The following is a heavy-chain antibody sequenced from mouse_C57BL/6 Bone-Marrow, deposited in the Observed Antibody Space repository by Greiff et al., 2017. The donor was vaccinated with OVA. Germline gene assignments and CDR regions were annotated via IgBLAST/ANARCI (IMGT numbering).Heavy chain of an antibody. Sequence: VQLQQSGAELVRPGASVKLSCTASGFNIKDDYMHWVKQRPEQGLEWIGWIDPENGDTEYASKFQGKATITADTSSNTAYLQLSSLTSEDTAVYYCTTEGNYVRYWGQGTTLTVSS. CDR2: IDPENGDT. CDR1: GFNIKDDY. J-gene: IGHJ2*01. V-gene: IGHV14-4*01. CDR3: TTEGNYVRY.